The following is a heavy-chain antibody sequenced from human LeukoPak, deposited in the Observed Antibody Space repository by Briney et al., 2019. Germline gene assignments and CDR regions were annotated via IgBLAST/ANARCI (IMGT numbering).Heavy chain of an antibody. V-gene: IGHV3-23*01. Sequence: HPGGSLRLSCAASGFTFRNYAMSWVRQAPGKGLEWVSGISGSGGTTHYPDSVKGRFIISRDNSKNTLYLQMNSLRGEDTAVYYCAKERSGGWPFDYWGQGTLVTVSS. CDR2: ISGSGGTT. CDR1: GFTFRNYA. J-gene: IGHJ4*02. D-gene: IGHD6-19*01. CDR3: AKERSGGWPFDY.